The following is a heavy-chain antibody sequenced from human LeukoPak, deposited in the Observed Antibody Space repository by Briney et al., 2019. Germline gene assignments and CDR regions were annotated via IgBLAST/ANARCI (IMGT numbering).Heavy chain of an antibody. Sequence: SETLSLTCAVYGGSFSGYYWSWIRQPPGKGLEWIGEINHSGSTNYNASLKSRVTISVDTSKNQFSLKLSSVTAADTAVYYCARHRRYFGVRGAFDIWGQGTMVTVSS. CDR3: ARHRRYFGVRGAFDI. D-gene: IGHD3-9*01. CDR1: GGSFSGYY. V-gene: IGHV4-34*01. J-gene: IGHJ3*02. CDR2: INHSGST.